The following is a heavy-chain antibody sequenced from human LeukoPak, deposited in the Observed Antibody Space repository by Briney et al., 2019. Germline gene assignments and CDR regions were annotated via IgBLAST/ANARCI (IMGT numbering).Heavy chain of an antibody. J-gene: IGHJ6*02. V-gene: IGHV3-33*01. D-gene: IGHD3-10*01. CDR3: ARDLRMVRGSRYYYYYGMDV. Sequence: GGSLRLSCAASGFTFSSYGMHWVRQAPGRGLEWVAVIWYDGSNKYYADSVKDRFTISRDNSKNTLYLQMNSLRAEDTAVYYCARDLRMVRGSRYYYYYGMDVWGQGTTVTVSS. CDR1: GFTFSSYG. CDR2: IWYDGSNK.